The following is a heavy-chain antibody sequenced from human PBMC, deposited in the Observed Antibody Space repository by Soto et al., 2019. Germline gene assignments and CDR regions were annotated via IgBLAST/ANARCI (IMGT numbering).Heavy chain of an antibody. CDR2: IYHSGHT. D-gene: IGHD1-26*01. J-gene: IGHJ4*02. V-gene: IGHV4-4*02. Sequence: LXLXCNVSGGSITNXNWWSCVRQPPGKGLEWIGAIYHSGHTSFNPSLKSRATLSLDYTDNQFSLKLTSATAADTAIYYCASIAYSVSGFHYWGQGTLVTVSA. CDR1: GGSITNXNW. CDR3: ASIAYSVSGFHY.